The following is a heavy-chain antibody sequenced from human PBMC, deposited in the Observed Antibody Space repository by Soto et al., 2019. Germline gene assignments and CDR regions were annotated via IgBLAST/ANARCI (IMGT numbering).Heavy chain of an antibody. CDR1: GYSFTSYW. V-gene: IGHV5-10-1*01. CDR3: ARQGEAINWFDP. Sequence: GESLKISCKGSGYSFTSYWISWVRRMPGKGLEWMGRIDPSDSYTNYSPSFQGHVTISADKSISTAYLQWSSLKASDTAMYYCARQGEAINWFDPWGQGTLVTVSS. J-gene: IGHJ5*02. CDR2: IDPSDSYT.